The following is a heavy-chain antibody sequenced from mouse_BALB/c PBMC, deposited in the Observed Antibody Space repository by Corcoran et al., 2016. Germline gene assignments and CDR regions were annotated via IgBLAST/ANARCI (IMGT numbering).Heavy chain of an antibody. J-gene: IGHJ2*01. CDR3: GRSREGNYVVY. CDR1: GFNIKDTY. CDR2: IDPANGNT. V-gene: IGHV14-3*02. Sequence: VQLQQSGAELVKPGASVKVSCTASGFNIKDTYMHWVKQRPEQGLEWIGRIDPANGNTKYDPKFQGKATMTADTSSNTVYLQLSSLTSEATAVYYCGRSREGNYVVYWGQGTTLTVSS. D-gene: IGHD2-1*01.